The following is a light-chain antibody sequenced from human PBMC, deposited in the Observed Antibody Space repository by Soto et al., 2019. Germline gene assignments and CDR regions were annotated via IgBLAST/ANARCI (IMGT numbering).Light chain of an antibody. J-gene: IGLJ7*01. CDR2: SNN. CDR3: QSYDSSLSGSV. Sequence: QSVLTQPPSVSGAAGQRVTISCTGSSSNIGAGYDVHWYQQLPGTAPKLLIYSNNNRPSGVPDRFSGSKSGTSASLAITGLQAEDEADYYCQSYDSSLSGSVFGGGTQLTVL. CDR1: SSNIGAGYD. V-gene: IGLV1-40*01.